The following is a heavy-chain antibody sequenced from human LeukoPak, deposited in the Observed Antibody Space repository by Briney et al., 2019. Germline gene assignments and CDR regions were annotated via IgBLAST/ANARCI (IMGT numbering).Heavy chain of an antibody. J-gene: IGHJ4*02. CDR2: IYSDNT. V-gene: IGHV3-53*01. CDR1: GFTVSNNS. Sequence: GGSLRLSCTVSGFTVSNNSMSWVRQAPGKGLEWVSFIYSDNTHYSDSVKGRFTISRDNSKNTLYLQMNSLRAEDTAVYYCARRAGAYSHPYDYWGQGTLVTVSS. D-gene: IGHD4/OR15-4a*01. CDR3: ARRAGAYSHPYDY.